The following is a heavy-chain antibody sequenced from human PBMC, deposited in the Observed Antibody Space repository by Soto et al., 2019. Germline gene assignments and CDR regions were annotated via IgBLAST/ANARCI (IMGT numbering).Heavy chain of an antibody. CDR2: SSATGAGT. Sequence: GGSLRLSCGASGFTFSSYGITWVRQAPGKGLEWVSFSSATGAGTYYADSVKGRFTISRDNSKNTLYLQMTSLRADDTAVYYCAKDRRAGGNYGFYSDFWGQGALVTVS. CDR1: GFTFSSYG. CDR3: AKDRRAGGNYGFYSDF. V-gene: IGHV3-23*01. D-gene: IGHD1-7*01. J-gene: IGHJ4*02.